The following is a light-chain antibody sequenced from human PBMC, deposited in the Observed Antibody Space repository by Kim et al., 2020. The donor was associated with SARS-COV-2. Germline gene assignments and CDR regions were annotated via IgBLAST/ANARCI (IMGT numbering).Light chain of an antibody. V-gene: IGLV2-11*01. J-gene: IGLJ1*01. CDR2: DVD. CDR3: CSYAGSPFYV. CDR1: SSDVGGYNY. Sequence: QSALTQPHSVTGSPGQSVTISCPGTSSDVGGYNYVSWYQQFPGKAPKLIIYDVDRRPSGVPDRFSGSKSGNTASLFVSGLLQEDEADYYCCSYAGSPFYVFGSGTKVTVL.